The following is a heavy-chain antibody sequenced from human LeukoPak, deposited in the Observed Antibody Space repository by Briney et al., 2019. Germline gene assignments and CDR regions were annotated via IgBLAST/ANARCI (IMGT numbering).Heavy chain of an antibody. J-gene: IGHJ4*02. D-gene: IGHD1-1*01. CDR1: GFTFSSYA. Sequence: PGGSLRLSCAASGFTFSSYAMSWIRQAPGKGLEWVGFIGSKAYGETADYAASVKGRFTISRDDSKAIAYLQMSSLKTEDTAVYHCTRDRGAYNLYDYWGQGTLVTVSS. CDR2: IGSKAYGETA. V-gene: IGHV3-49*03. CDR3: TRDRGAYNLYDY.